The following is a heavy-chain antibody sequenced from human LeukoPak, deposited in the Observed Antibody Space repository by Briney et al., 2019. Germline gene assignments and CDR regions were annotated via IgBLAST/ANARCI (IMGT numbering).Heavy chain of an antibody. CDR2: SSGSGGST. D-gene: IGHD3-22*01. CDR1: GFTFSSYA. V-gene: IGHV3-23*01. Sequence: PGGSLRLSCAASGFTFSSYAMSWVRQAPGKGLEWVSASSGSGGSTYYADSVKGRFTISRDNAKNSLYLQMNSLRAEGTALYYCAKDTTIRRYDRSGYFDYWGQGTLVTVSS. CDR3: AKDTTIRRYDRSGYFDY. J-gene: IGHJ4*02.